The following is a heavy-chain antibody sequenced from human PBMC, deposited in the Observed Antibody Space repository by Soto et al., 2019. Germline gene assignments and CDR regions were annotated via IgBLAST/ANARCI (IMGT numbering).Heavy chain of an antibody. V-gene: IGHV1-69*02. CDR2: IIPILGIA. D-gene: IGHD6-13*01. J-gene: IGHJ1*01. Sequence: QVQLVQSGAEVKKPGSSVKVSCKASGGTFSSYTISWVRQAPGQGLEWMGRIIPILGIANYAQKFQGRVTITADKSTSTAYLELSSLRSEDTAVYYCARALGSSWDFQHWGQGTLVTVSS. CDR1: GGTFSSYT. CDR3: ARALGSSWDFQH.